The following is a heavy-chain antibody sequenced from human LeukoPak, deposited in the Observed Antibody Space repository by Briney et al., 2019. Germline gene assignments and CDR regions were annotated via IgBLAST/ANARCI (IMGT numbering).Heavy chain of an antibody. D-gene: IGHD3-10*01. CDR1: GFTFSSYG. Sequence: GGSLRLSCAASGFTFSSYGIPWVRQAPGRGLEWVALISYDGSNKYYADSVKGRFTISRDNSKNTLYLQMNSLRAEDTAVYYCANENYYGSGSYPDYWGQGTLVTVSS. CDR2: ISYDGSNK. J-gene: IGHJ4*02. CDR3: ANENYYGSGSYPDY. V-gene: IGHV3-30*18.